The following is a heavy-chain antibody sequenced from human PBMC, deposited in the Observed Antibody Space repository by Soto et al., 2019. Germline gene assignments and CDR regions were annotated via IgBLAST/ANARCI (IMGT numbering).Heavy chain of an antibody. J-gene: IGHJ6*02. CDR2: IYHTGKA. V-gene: IGHV4-4*02. CDR3: AREVAYGDYDYYGMDV. D-gene: IGHD4-17*01. CDR1: GDSISGNNW. Sequence: PSETLSLTCAVSGDSISGNNWWSWVRQSPGKGLEWIGEIYHTGKATYNPSLKTRVTMSVDKSKIQFSLEVSSVTAADTAVYYCAREVAYGDYDYYGMDVWGQGTTVTVSS.